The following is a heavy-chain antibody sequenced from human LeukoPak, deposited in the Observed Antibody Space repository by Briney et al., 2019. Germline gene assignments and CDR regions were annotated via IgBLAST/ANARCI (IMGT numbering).Heavy chain of an antibody. Sequence: GGSLRLSCAASGFTFSSYAMTWVRQAPGKGLEWVSIIYSGGSTYYADSVKGRFTISRDNSKNTLYLQMNTLRAEDTAVYYCAKNRDGYNIDYWGQGTLVTVSS. CDR1: GFTFSSYA. CDR2: IYSGGST. V-gene: IGHV3-66*01. J-gene: IGHJ4*02. CDR3: AKNRDGYNIDY. D-gene: IGHD5-24*01.